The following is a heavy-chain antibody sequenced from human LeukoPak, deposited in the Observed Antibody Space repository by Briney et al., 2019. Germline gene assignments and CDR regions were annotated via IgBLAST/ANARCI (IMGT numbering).Heavy chain of an antibody. D-gene: IGHD6-19*01. V-gene: IGHV4-34*01. CDR3: ARGSKGIAVAGKYYFDY. CDR2: INHSGST. CDR1: GGSFSGYY. J-gene: IGHJ4*02. Sequence: SETLSLTCAVYGGSFSGYYWSWIRQPPGKGLEWIGEINHSGSTNYNPSLESRVTISVDTSKNQFSLKLSSVTAADTAVYYCARGSKGIAVAGKYYFDYWGQGTLVTVSS.